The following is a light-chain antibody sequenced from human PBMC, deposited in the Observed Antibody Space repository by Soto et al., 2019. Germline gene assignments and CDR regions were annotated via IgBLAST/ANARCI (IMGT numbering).Light chain of an antibody. CDR3: CSCARPSTWV. Sequence: QSALTQPASVSGSPGQSITISCTGTSSNIGSYNLVSWYQQHPGKAPKLMIYEAIKRPSGVSNRFSASVSGNTASLTISGLQAEDEADYYCCSCARPSTWVFGGGTKVTVL. CDR1: SSNIGSYNL. CDR2: EAI. J-gene: IGLJ3*02. V-gene: IGLV2-23*01.